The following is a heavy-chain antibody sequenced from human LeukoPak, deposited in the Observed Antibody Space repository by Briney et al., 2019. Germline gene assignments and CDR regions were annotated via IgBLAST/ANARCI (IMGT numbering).Heavy chain of an antibody. D-gene: IGHD3-16*01. CDR3: AKDMGAHQFDY. CDR1: GITFSSYA. J-gene: IGHJ4*02. Sequence: GGSLRLSCAASGITFSSYAMSWVRQAPGKGLEWVSAISGSGGSTYYADSVKGRFTISRDNSKNTLNLQMNSLRAEDTAVYYCAKDMGAHQFDYWGQGTLVTVSS. CDR2: ISGSGGST. V-gene: IGHV3-23*01.